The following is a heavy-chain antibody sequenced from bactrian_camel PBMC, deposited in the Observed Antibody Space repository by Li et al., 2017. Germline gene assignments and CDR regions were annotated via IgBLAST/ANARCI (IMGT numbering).Heavy chain of an antibody. CDR3: ATNLVWSTKLDND. CDR2: MHSGGTT. J-gene: IGHJ4*01. CDR1: GYTDSIGC. Sequence: QVQLVESGGGLVQPGGSLRLSCRASGYTDSIGCMGWFRQAPGKGLEWVSAMHSGGTTHYADSVKGRFTVSRDDAKNTQYLQMNSLKIEDTGVYYCATNLVWSTKLDNDWGQGTQVTVS. D-gene: IGHD8*01. V-gene: IGHV3S1*01.